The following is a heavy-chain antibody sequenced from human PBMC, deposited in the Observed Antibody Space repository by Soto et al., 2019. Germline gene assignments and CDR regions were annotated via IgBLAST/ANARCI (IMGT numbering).Heavy chain of an antibody. D-gene: IGHD3-3*01. V-gene: IGHV3-21*01. J-gene: IGHJ5*02. CDR1: GFTFSSYS. Sequence: GGSLRLSCAAPGFTFSSYSMNWVRQAPGKGLEWVSSISSSSSYIYYADSVKGRFTISRDNAKNSLYLQMNSLRAEDTAVYYCASTIWSGYNAFDPWGQGTLVTVSS. CDR3: ASTIWSGYNAFDP. CDR2: ISSSSSYI.